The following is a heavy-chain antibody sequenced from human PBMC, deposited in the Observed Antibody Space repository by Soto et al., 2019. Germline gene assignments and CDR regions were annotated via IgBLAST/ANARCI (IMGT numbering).Heavy chain of an antibody. D-gene: IGHD4-17*01. V-gene: IGHV4-39*01. CDR1: GGSISSSSYY. CDR2: IYYSGST. CDR3: ARPDYGDYGWYFDL. J-gene: IGHJ2*01. Sequence: SETLSLTCTVSGGSISSSSYYWGWIRQPPGRGLEWIGSIYYSGSTYYNPSLKSRVTISVDTSKNQFSLKLSSVTAADTAVYYCARPDYGDYGWYFDLWGRGTLVTVSS.